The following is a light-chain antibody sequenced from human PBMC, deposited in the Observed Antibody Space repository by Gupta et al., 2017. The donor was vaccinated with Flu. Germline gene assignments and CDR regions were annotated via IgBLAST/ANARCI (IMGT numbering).Light chain of an antibody. CDR2: DDS. J-gene: IGLJ3*02. Sequence: TVSSTGSGSNIGSNIVHWYQQKPGQAPVLVVYDDSQRPSGIPERFSGSNSGNTATLTISRVEVGDEADYYCQAWHGSRDRRVFGGGTKLTVL. CDR1: NIGSNI. V-gene: IGLV3-21*02. CDR3: QAWHGSRDRRV.